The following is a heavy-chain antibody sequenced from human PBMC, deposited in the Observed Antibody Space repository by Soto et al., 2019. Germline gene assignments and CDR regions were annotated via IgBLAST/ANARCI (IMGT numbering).Heavy chain of an antibody. CDR2: ISYDGSNK. CDR3: ARDRMYYYDSSGYYPTTYYYGMDV. D-gene: IGHD3-22*01. Sequence: PGGSLRLSCAASGFTFSSYAMHWVRQAPGKGLEWVAVISYDGSNKYYADSVKGRFTISRDNSKNTLYLQMNSLRAEDTAVYYCARDRMYYYDSSGYYPTTYYYGMDVWGQGTTVTVSS. CDR1: GFTFSSYA. J-gene: IGHJ6*02. V-gene: IGHV3-30-3*01.